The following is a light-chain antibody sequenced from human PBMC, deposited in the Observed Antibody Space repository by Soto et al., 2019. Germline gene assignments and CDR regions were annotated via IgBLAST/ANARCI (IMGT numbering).Light chain of an antibody. CDR3: HQYGSSFFN. Sequence: EIVLTQSPGTLSLSPGERATLSCRASQSVRSGYIAWYQHKPGQALRLLIYGASSRAIGIPDMFRGSESGTDFTLTINRLEPEDFAVYSCHQYGSSFFNFGQGTRREIK. CDR1: QSVRSGY. V-gene: IGKV3-20*01. J-gene: IGKJ5*01. CDR2: GAS.